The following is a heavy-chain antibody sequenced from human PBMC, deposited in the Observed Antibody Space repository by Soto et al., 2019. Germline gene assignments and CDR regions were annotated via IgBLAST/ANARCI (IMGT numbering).Heavy chain of an antibody. CDR1: GFTFSSYA. V-gene: IGHV3-30-3*01. J-gene: IGHJ4*02. Sequence: PGGSLRLSCAASGFTFSSYAMHWVRQAPGKGLEWVAVISYDGSNKYYADSVKGRFTISRDNSKNTLYLQMNSLRAEDTAVYYCARDIMGDYGDYDVDYWGQGTLVTVSS. CDR3: ARDIMGDYGDYDVDY. D-gene: IGHD4-17*01. CDR2: ISYDGSNK.